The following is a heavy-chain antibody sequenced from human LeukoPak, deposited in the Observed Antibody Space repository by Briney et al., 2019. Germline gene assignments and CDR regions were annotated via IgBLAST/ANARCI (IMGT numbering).Heavy chain of an antibody. CDR2: ISWNSGSI. Sequence: GRSLRLSCAASGFTFDDYAMHWVRQAPGKGLEWVSGISWNSGSIEYADSVKGRFTISRDNAKNSLYLQMNGLRAEDTALYYCAKDDSYGGNSNFDYWGQGTLVTASS. CDR3: AKDDSYGGNSNFDY. CDR1: GFTFDDYA. D-gene: IGHD4-23*01. V-gene: IGHV3-9*01. J-gene: IGHJ4*02.